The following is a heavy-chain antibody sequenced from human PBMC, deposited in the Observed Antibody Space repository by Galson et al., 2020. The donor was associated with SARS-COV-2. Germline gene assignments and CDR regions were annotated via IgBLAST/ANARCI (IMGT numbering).Heavy chain of an antibody. V-gene: IGHV2-70*11. J-gene: IGHJ6*02. CDR2: IDWDDDK. Sequence: ESGPTLVKPTQTLTLTCTFSGFSLTTSGMCVSWIRQPPGKALEWLARIDWDDDKYYSTSLKTRLTISKDTSKNQVVLTMTNMDPVDTGTYYCARTVGNAVIPAAGIYYGMDVWGQGTTVTVSS. D-gene: IGHD2-2*01. CDR3: ARTVGNAVIPAAGIYYGMDV. CDR1: GFSLTTSGMC.